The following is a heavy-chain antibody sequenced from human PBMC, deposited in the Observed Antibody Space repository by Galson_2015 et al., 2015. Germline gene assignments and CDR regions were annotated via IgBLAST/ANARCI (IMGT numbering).Heavy chain of an antibody. CDR2: IWYDGSNK. D-gene: IGHD3-10*01. CDR3: ARDRGENWFDP. CDR1: GFTFSSYG. J-gene: IGHJ5*02. Sequence: SLRLSCAASGFTFSSYGMHWVRQAPGKGLEWVAAIWYDGSNKYYADSVKGRFTISRDNSKNTLYLQMNSLRAEDPAVYYCARDRGENWFDPWGQGTLVTVSS. V-gene: IGHV3-33*01.